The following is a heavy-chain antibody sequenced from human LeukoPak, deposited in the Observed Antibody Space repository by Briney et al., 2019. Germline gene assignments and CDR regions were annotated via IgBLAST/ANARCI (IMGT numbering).Heavy chain of an antibody. Sequence: GGSLRLSCAASGFTFSDYTMNWVRQAPGKGLEWLSYITRSSSPIYYADSVKGRFTISRYNAKNTLYLQMNSLRAEDTAVYSCARGNYYSMDVWGQGTTVTVSS. CDR1: GFTFSDYT. CDR2: ITRSSSPI. V-gene: IGHV3-48*04. CDR3: ARGNYYSMDV. J-gene: IGHJ6*02.